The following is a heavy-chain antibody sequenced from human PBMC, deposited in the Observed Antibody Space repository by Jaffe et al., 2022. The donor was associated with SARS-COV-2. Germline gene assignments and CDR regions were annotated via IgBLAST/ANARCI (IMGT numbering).Heavy chain of an antibody. J-gene: IGHJ4*02. CDR1: GFTFRNHW. Sequence: EVQLAESGGALVQPGGSLRLSCAASGFTFRNHWMSWVRQAPGKGLEWVADIKEDGSEKNYVDSVKGRFTISRDNAKNSLYLQMNSLRAEDTAVYYCAIGWGSHGYWGQGTLVTVSS. D-gene: IGHD3-16*01. CDR2: IKEDGSEK. CDR3: AIGWGSHGY. V-gene: IGHV3-7*03.